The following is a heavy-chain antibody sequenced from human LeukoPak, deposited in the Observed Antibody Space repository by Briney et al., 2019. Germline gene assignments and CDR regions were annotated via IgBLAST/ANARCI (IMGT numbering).Heavy chain of an antibody. D-gene: IGHD2-2*01. CDR3: ARVPPSSIVVVPAAQEYYFDY. CDR1: GYTFTGYG. Sequence: ASVKVSCKASGYTFTGYGISWVRQAPGQGLEWMGWISAYNDNTNYAQKLQGRVTMTTDTSTSTAYMELRSLRSDDTAVYYCARVPPSSIVVVPAAQEYYFDYWGQGTLVTVSS. V-gene: IGHV1-18*01. J-gene: IGHJ4*02. CDR2: ISAYNDNT.